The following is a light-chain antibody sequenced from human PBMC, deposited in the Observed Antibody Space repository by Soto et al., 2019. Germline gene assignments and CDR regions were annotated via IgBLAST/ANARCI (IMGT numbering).Light chain of an antibody. V-gene: IGLV1-51*01. CDR1: SSNIGTNY. Sequence: QSVLTQPPSVSAAPGQKVTISCSGSSSNIGTNYVSWYQQLPGTAPKLLIDGKNFRPSGIPDRFSGSKSGTSATLGITGLQTGDEADYYCGTWDSSLSAHVFGTGTKLTVL. CDR2: GKN. J-gene: IGLJ1*01. CDR3: GTWDSSLSAHV.